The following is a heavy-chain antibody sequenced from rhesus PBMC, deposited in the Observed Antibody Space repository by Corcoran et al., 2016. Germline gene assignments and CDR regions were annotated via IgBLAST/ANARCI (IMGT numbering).Heavy chain of an antibody. CDR3: ARHRMGIQRVQLYYFDY. J-gene: IGHJ4*01. V-gene: IGHV4-93*02. CDR1: GGSISSSNW. D-gene: IGHD5-42*01. CDR2: IYGSGGST. Sequence: QVQLQESGPAVVKPSETLSLTCAVSGGSISSSNWWSWIRQSPGKGLEWIGGIYGSGGSTEYNPSLKRRVTISIDTSKNQFSLKLSSVTAADTAVYYCARHRMGIQRVQLYYFDYWGQGVLVTVSS.